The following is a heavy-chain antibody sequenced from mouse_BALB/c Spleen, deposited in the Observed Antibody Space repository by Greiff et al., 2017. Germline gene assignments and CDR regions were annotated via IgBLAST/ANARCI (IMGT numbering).Heavy chain of an antibody. CDR3: TRDQSLQYGNYGYFDV. Sequence: EVKLMESGGGLVKPGGSLKLSCAASGFTFSSYTMSWVRQTPEKRLEWVATISSGGSYTYYPDSVKGRFTISRDNAKNTLYLQMSSLKSEDTAMYYCTRDQSLQYGNYGYFDVCGAGTTVTVSS. J-gene: IGHJ1*01. CDR1: GFTFSSYT. D-gene: IGHD2-10*02. V-gene: IGHV5-6-4*01. CDR2: ISSGGSYT.